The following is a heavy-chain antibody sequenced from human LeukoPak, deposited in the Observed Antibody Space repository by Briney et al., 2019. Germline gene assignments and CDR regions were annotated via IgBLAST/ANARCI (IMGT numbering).Heavy chain of an antibody. CDR3: ARVHATGYFSLDLGY. Sequence: ASVKVSCKASGYTFTSYGISWVRQAPGQGLEWMGWISAYNGNTNYAQKLQGRVTMTRDTSIGTAYMELSTVTSDGTAVYFCARVHATGYFSLDLGYWGQGTLVTVSS. J-gene: IGHJ4*02. V-gene: IGHV1-18*01. D-gene: IGHD3-9*01. CDR1: GYTFTSYG. CDR2: ISAYNGNT.